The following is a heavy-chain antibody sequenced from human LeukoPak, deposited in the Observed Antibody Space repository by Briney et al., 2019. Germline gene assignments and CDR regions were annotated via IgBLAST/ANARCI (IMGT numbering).Heavy chain of an antibody. Sequence: PGGSLRLSCAASGFTFSSYSMNWVRQAPGKGLEWVSSISSSSSYIYYADSVKGRFTISRDNAKNSLYLQMNSLRAEDTAVYYCARASYHPNYDILTGYYDYWGQGTLVTVSS. CDR3: ARASYHPNYDILTGYYDY. CDR1: GFTFSSYS. V-gene: IGHV3-21*01. J-gene: IGHJ4*02. D-gene: IGHD3-9*01. CDR2: ISSSSSYI.